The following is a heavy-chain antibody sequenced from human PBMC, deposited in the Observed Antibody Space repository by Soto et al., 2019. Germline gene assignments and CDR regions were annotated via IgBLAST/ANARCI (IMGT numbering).Heavy chain of an antibody. Sequence: EVQMLESGGGLVQPGGSLRLSCAASGFTFSSYAMSWVRQAPGKGLEWVSAISGSDGSTFYADSVKGRFTISRDDSKSTLYLQMNSLRAGDTAVYYCAKGPGMYSDFDCWGQGTLVTVSS. J-gene: IGHJ4*02. CDR1: GFTFSSYA. V-gene: IGHV3-23*01. CDR3: AKGPGMYSDFDC. CDR2: ISGSDGST. D-gene: IGHD2-8*01.